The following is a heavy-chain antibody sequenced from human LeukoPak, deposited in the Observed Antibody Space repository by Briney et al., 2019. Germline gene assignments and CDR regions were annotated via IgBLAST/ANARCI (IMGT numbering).Heavy chain of an antibody. CDR2: ISNSGSTI. J-gene: IGHJ4*02. Sequence: PGGSLRLSCAASGFTFSDYYMSWIRQAPGKGLEWISFISNSGSTINYADSVKGRFTISRDNAKNSLYLQMNSLRAEDTAVYYCARVRLSSTLDYWGQGTLVTVSS. D-gene: IGHD6-13*01. CDR1: GFTFSDYY. CDR3: ARVRLSSTLDY. V-gene: IGHV3-11*04.